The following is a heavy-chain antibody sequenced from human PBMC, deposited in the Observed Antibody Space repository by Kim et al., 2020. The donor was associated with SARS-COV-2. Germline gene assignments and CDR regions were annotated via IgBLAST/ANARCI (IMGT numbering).Heavy chain of an antibody. J-gene: IGHJ6*03. CDR3: ASRSPNDSSGYYYGGGYYMDV. D-gene: IGHD3-22*01. Sequence: ASVKVSCKASGYTFTGYYMHWVRQAPGQGLEWMGWINPNSGGANYAQKFQGRVTMTRDTSISTAYMELSRLRSDDTAVYYCASRSPNDSSGYYYGGGYYMDVWGKGTTVTVSS. CDR2: INPNSGGA. V-gene: IGHV1-2*02. CDR1: GYTFTGYY.